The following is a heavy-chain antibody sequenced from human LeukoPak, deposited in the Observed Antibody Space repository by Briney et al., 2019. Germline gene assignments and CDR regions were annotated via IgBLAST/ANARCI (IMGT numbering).Heavy chain of an antibody. V-gene: IGHV3-74*01. J-gene: IGHJ5*02. CDR2: INSDGSTT. CDR1: GFSFSSYW. Sequence: GGSLRLSCAASGFSFSSYWMHWVRQAPGEGLVWVSRINSDGSTTSYADSVKGRFTISRDNAKNTLYLQMNSLRAEDTAVFYCAKGGGTTHNSWFDPWGQGTLVTVSS. CDR3: AKGGGTTHNSWFDP. D-gene: IGHD2-15*01.